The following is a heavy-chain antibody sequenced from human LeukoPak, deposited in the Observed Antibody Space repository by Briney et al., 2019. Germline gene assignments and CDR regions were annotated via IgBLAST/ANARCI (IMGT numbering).Heavy chain of an antibody. D-gene: IGHD1-7*01. J-gene: IGHJ4*02. CDR1: GLTFSRYN. CDR3: ASGTVGNYALDY. Sequence: GGSLRLSCAASGLTFSRYNMNWVRQAPGKGLGGGSSIGTSSNNIYYTDSVKGRFTISRDNAKNSLYLQVDSLRVEDTAVYFCASGTVGNYALDYWGQGTLVTVSS. V-gene: IGHV3-21*01. CDR2: IGTSSNNI.